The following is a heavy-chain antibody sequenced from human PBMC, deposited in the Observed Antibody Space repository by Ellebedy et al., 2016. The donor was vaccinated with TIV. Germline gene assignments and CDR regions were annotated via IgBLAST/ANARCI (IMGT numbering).Heavy chain of an antibody. CDR1: GGSISSSSYY. V-gene: IGHV4-39*01. Sequence: MPSETLSLTCTVSGGSISSSSYYWGWIRQPPGKGLEWIGSIYYSGSTYYNPSLKSRVTISVDTSKNQFSLKLSSVTAADTAVYYCARVEYYYDSSGYSGAFDYWGQGTLVTVSS. J-gene: IGHJ4*02. CDR2: IYYSGST. D-gene: IGHD3-22*01. CDR3: ARVEYYYDSSGYSGAFDY.